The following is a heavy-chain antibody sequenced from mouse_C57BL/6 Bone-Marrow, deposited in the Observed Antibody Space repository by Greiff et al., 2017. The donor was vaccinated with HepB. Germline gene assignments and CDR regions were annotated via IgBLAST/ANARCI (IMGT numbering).Heavy chain of an antibody. J-gene: IGHJ2*01. CDR3: ARPLTLDY. CDR1: GYTFTSYW. V-gene: IGHV1-59*01. Sequence: QVQLQQPGAELVRPGTSVKLSCKASGYTFTSYWMHWVKQRPGQGLEWIGVIDPSDSYTNYNQTFKGKATLTVDTSSSNAYMQLSSLTSEDSAVYYCARPLTLDYWGQGTTLTVSS. CDR2: IDPSDSYT.